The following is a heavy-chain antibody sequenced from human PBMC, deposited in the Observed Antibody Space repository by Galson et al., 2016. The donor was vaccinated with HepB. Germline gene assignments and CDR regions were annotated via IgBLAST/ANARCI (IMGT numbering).Heavy chain of an antibody. J-gene: IGHJ4*02. V-gene: IGHV1-69*04. Sequence: SVKVSCKASGGTFSRFAITWVRQAPGQGLEWMGRIIPMIAIANYARKFQGRVTITADKSTSTAHMELTSLRSEDTAVYFCAREALYHDNSGYYGGFDHWGRGTLVTVSS. CDR3: AREALYHDNSGYYGGFDH. CDR2: IIPMIAIA. CDR1: GGTFSRFA. D-gene: IGHD3-22*01.